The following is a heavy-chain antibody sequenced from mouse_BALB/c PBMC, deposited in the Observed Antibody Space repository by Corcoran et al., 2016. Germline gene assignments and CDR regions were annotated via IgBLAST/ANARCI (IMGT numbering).Heavy chain of an antibody. CDR1: GYTFTSYA. CDR2: INPYNDGT. Sequence: EVQLQQSGHELVKPGAAVKMYCKASGYTFTSYAMHWEKQKPGQGLEWIGYINPYNDGTKYNEKFKGKATLTSDKSSSTAYMELSSLTSEDSAVYYCARLYPGIAMDYWGQGTSVTVSS. CDR3: ARLYPGIAMDY. V-gene: IGHV1S136*01. D-gene: IGHD2-12*01. J-gene: IGHJ4*01.